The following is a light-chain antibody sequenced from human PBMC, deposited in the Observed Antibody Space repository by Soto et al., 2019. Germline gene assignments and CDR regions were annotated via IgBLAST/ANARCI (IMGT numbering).Light chain of an antibody. CDR2: SAS. Sequence: DIPMTQSPPSLSASVGDRVTITCRASQGIGNSLAWYRQKPGTVPKLLIYSASTLQSGVPSRFSGSGSGTDFTLTISSLQPEDVAAYYCQKYNTVPATFGQGTRLEIK. J-gene: IGKJ5*01. CDR3: QKYNTVPAT. V-gene: IGKV1-27*01. CDR1: QGIGNS.